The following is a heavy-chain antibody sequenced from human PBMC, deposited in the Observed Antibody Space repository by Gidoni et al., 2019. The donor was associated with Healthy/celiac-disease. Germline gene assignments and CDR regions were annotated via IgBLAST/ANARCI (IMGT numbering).Heavy chain of an antibody. CDR1: GGSISSSSYY. J-gene: IGHJ4*02. V-gene: IGHV4-39*01. D-gene: IGHD2-15*01. CDR3: ARRGHCSGGSCYPFDY. CDR2: IYYSGST. Sequence: QLQLQESGPGLVKPSETLSLTCTVPGGSISSSSYYWGWIRQPPGKGLEWIGSIYYSGSTYYNPSLKSRVTISVDTSKNQFSLKLSSVTAADTAVYYCARRGHCSGGSCYPFDYWGQGTLVTVSS.